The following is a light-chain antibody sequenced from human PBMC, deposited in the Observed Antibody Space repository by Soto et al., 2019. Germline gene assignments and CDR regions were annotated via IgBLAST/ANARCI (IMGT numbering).Light chain of an antibody. J-gene: IGLJ3*02. CDR1: SSDVGGYNY. V-gene: IGLV2-14*01. Sequence: QSALTQPASVSGSPGQSITISCTGTSSDVGGYNYVSWYQQHPGKAPKLMIYEVSNRPSGVPDRFSGSTSGTSASLAITGLQAEDEADYYCQSYDSTLSSSVFGGGTKLTVL. CDR3: QSYDSTLSSSV. CDR2: EVS.